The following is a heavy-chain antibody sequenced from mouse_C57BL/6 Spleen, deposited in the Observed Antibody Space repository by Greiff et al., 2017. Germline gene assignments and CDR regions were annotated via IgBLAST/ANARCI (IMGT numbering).Heavy chain of an antibody. V-gene: IGHV1-26*01. D-gene: IGHD3-1*01. J-gene: IGHJ4*01. Sequence: EVQLQQSGPELVKPGASVKISCKASGYTFTDYYMNWVKQSHGKSLEWIGDINPNHGGTSYNQKFTGKATLTVDKSSSTAYMELRSLTAEDSAVYYCARLGLAMDYWGQGTSVTVAS. CDR3: ARLGLAMDY. CDR1: GYTFTDYY. CDR2: INPNHGGT.